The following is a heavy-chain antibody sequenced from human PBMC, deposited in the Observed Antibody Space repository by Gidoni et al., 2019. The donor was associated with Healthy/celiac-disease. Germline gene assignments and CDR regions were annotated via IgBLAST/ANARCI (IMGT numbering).Heavy chain of an antibody. D-gene: IGHD5-18*01. J-gene: IGHJ4*02. CDR2: INPSGGST. CDR1: GYTFTSYY. CDR3: ARSDTAMAKDY. Sequence: QLQLVQSGAEVKKPAASVKVSCKASGYTFTSYYMHGVRQAPGQGLEWIGIINPSGGSTSYAQKFQGRVTMTRDTSTSTVYMELSSLRSEDTAVYYCARSDTAMAKDYWGQGTLVTVSS. V-gene: IGHV1-46*01.